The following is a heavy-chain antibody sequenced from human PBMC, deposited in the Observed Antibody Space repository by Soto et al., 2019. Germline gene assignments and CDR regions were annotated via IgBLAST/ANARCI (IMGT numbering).Heavy chain of an antibody. Sequence: KTSETLSLTCTVSCVSVSSGSFYWAWIRQPPGKGLEWIGFGSYSGTTNYKPSLKSRVTISVDTSRSQISLKVSSLTAADTAVYYCARGATVTQYDYWGQGTLVTVSS. D-gene: IGHD4-17*01. V-gene: IGHV4-61*01. CDR2: GSYSGTT. CDR1: CVSVSSGSFY. CDR3: ARGATVTQYDY. J-gene: IGHJ4*02.